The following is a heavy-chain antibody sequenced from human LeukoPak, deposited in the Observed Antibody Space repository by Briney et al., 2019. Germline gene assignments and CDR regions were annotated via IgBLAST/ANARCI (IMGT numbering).Heavy chain of an antibody. CDR2: ISGRVDST. Sequence: GGSLRLSCAASGFTLRNYAMTWVRQAAGKGLEWVSAISGRVDSTYYADSVKGRFTISRDNSKNTLYLQMNSLRAEDTAVYYCAKWGDYDILTGYYDPDYWGQGTLVTVSS. J-gene: IGHJ4*02. CDR1: GFTLRNYA. D-gene: IGHD3-9*01. V-gene: IGHV3-23*01. CDR3: AKWGDYDILTGYYDPDY.